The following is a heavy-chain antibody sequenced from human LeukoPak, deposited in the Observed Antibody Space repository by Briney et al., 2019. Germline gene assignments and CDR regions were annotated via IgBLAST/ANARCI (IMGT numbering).Heavy chain of an antibody. CDR2: INPNSGGT. Sequence: ASVKVSCKASGYTFTGYYMHWVRQAPGQGLEWMGWINPNSGGTNYAQKFQGRVTMTRDTSISTAYMELSRLRSDDTAVCYCARGGLGADNWFDPWGQGTLVTVSS. CDR3: ARGGLGADNWFDP. D-gene: IGHD1-26*01. J-gene: IGHJ5*02. V-gene: IGHV1-2*02. CDR1: GYTFTGYY.